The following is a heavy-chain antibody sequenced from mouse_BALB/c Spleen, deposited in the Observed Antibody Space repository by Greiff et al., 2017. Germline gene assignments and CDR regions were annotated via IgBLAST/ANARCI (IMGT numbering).Heavy chain of an antibody. CDR3: ARFYYYGSRGFDY. CDR1: GYAFSSSW. J-gene: IGHJ2*01. D-gene: IGHD1-1*01. V-gene: IGHV1-82*01. Sequence: VKLMESGPELVKPGASVKISCKASGYAFSSSWMNWVKQRPGQGLEWIGRIYPGDGDTNYNGKFKGKATLTADKSSSTAYMQLSSLTSVDSAVYFCARFYYYGSRGFDYWGQGTTLTVSS. CDR2: IYPGDGDT.